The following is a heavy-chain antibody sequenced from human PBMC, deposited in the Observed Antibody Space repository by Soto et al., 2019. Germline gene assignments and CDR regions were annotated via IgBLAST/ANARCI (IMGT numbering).Heavy chain of an antibody. CDR2: INPSGGST. D-gene: IGHD3-16*01. Sequence: ASVKVSCKASGYTFTSYYMHWVRQAPGQGLEWMGIINPSGGSTSYAQKFQGRVTMTRDTSTSTVYMELSSLRSEDTAVYYCARDSPPGGYGYFLGYYYYMDVWGKGTTVTVSS. V-gene: IGHV1-46*03. CDR3: ARDSPPGGYGYFLGYYYYMDV. CDR1: GYTFTSYY. J-gene: IGHJ6*03.